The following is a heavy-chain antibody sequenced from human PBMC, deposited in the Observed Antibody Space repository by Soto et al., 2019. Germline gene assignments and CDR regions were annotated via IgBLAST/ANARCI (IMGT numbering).Heavy chain of an antibody. D-gene: IGHD4-17*01. CDR3: ASLGTTAAY. J-gene: IGHJ4*02. CDR1: GGSISDYY. CDR2: IHNSGGT. V-gene: IGHV4-59*01. Sequence: QVHLQESGPGLVKPSETLSLTCTVSGGSISDYYWSWIRQPPGKGLEWIGYIHNSGGTKYNPFLKSPVTISVDTSKNQFSLRLTSVTAADTAVYYCASLGTTAAYWGQGTLVTVSS.